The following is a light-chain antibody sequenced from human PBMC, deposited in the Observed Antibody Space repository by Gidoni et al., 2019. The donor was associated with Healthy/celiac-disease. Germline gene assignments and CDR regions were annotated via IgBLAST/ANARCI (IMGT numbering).Light chain of an antibody. CDR2: AAS. CDR3: QQYYSYPPT. CDR1: QGISSY. Sequence: AIRMTQSPSSFSASTGDRVTSTCRAIQGISSYLAWYQQKPGKAPKLLIYAASTLQSGVPSRFSGSGSGTDFTLTISCLQSEDFATYYCQQYYSYPPTFXGXTKVEIK. V-gene: IGKV1-8*01. J-gene: IGKJ4*01.